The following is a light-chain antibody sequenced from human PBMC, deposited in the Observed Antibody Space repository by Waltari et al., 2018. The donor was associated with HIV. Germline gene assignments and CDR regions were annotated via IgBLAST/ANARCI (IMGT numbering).Light chain of an antibody. V-gene: IGLV3-10*01. CDR3: YSTDSSGNPL. Sequence: SYELTQPSSASVSPGQTARTTCSGDALPNKSAFWYQQKSGQAPVLVIYEDNKRPSGIPERFSGSSAGTMATLIISGAQVEDEADYFCYSTDSSGNPLFGGGTKLTVL. J-gene: IGLJ2*01. CDR2: EDN. CDR1: ALPNKS.